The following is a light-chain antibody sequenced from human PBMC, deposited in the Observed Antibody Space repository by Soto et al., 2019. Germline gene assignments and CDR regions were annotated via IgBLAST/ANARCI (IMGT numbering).Light chain of an antibody. Sequence: EIVLTQSPGTLSLSPGERATLSCRASQSVSSSYLAWYQQKTGQAPRLLIYGASSRATGIPDRFSRSGSGTDFTLTISRLEPEDFAVYYCQQYGSSLWTFGQGTKVEIK. CDR3: QQYGSSLWT. CDR2: GAS. CDR1: QSVSSSY. V-gene: IGKV3-20*01. J-gene: IGKJ1*01.